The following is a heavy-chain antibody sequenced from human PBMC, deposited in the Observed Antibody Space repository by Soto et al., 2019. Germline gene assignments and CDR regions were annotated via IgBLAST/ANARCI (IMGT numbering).Heavy chain of an antibody. V-gene: IGHV3-7*01. CDR2: IKEDGSKI. CDR3: ARGPF. J-gene: IGHJ4*02. Sequence: GGSLRLSCEASGFTFSCCWMSWVRQAPGKGLEWVASIKEDGSKIYYVDSVEGRFTISRDNARSSLYLQMNSLRAEDTAVYYCARGPFWGQGSLVTVSS. CDR1: GFTFSCCW.